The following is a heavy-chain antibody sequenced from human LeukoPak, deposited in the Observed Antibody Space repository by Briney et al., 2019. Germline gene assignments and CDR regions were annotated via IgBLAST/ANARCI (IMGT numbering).Heavy chain of an antibody. V-gene: IGHV4-30-2*01. Sequence: SQTLSLTCAVSGGSISSGGYSWSWIRQPPGKGLEWIGYIYHSGSTYYNPSLKSRVTISVDRSKNQFSLKLSSVTAADTAVYYCARGRPAGSGSYSHGSRSDYWGQGTLVTVSS. J-gene: IGHJ4*02. CDR3: ARGRPAGSGSYSHGSRSDY. CDR1: GGSISSGGYS. D-gene: IGHD3-10*01. CDR2: IYHSGST.